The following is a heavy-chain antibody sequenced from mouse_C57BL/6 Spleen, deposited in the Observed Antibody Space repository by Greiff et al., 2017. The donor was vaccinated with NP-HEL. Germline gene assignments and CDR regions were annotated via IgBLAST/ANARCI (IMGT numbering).Heavy chain of an antibody. CDR1: GFTFSDYY. Sequence: EVHLVESEGGLVQPGSSMKLSCTASGFTFSDYYMAWVRQVPEKGLEWVANINYDGSSTYYLDSLKSRFIISRDNAKNILYLQMSRLKSEDTATYYCAREAVVAYYFDYWGQGTTLTVSS. D-gene: IGHD1-1*01. CDR2: INYDGSST. J-gene: IGHJ2*01. V-gene: IGHV5-16*01. CDR3: AREAVVAYYFDY.